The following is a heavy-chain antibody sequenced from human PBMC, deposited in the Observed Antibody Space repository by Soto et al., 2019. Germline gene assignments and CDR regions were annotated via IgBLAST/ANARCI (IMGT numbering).Heavy chain of an antibody. V-gene: IGHV1-18*01. CDR1: GYTFTSYG. D-gene: IGHD5-12*01. J-gene: IGHJ4*02. CDR3: ARVKTGYSGYASEYYFDY. Sequence: ASVKVSCKASGYTFTSYGISWVRQAPGQGLEWMGWISAYNGNTNYAQKLQGRVTMTTDTSTSTAYMELRSLRSDDTAVYYCARVKTGYSGYASEYYFDYWGQGTLVTVSS. CDR2: ISAYNGNT.